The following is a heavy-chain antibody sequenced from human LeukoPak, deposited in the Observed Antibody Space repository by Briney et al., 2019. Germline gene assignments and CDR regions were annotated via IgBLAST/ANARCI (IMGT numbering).Heavy chain of an antibody. CDR3: ARAGYSSGWYSDY. D-gene: IGHD6-19*01. CDR1: GGSFSGYY. CDR2: INHSGST. V-gene: IGHV4-34*01. Sequence: SETLSLTCAVYGGSFSGYYWIWIRQPPGKGLEWIGEINHSGSTNYNPSLKSRVTISVDTSKNQFSLKLSSVTAADTAVYYCARAGYSSGWYSDYWGQGTLVTVSS. J-gene: IGHJ4*02.